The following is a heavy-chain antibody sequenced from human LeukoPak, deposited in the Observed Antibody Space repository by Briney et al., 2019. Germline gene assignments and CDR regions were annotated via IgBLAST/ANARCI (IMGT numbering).Heavy chain of an antibody. V-gene: IGHV3-7*01. J-gene: IGHJ4*02. CDR3: ARDDSSGSTPYYFDS. D-gene: IGHD3-22*01. CDR1: GFTFSSYW. Sequence: PGGSLRLSCAASGFTFSSYWMSWVRQTPGKGLEWVANIKRDGSAKYYVDSVKGRFTISRDNAKNSLYLQMNSLRAEDTAVYYCARDDSSGSTPYYFDSWGQGTLVTVSS. CDR2: IKRDGSAK.